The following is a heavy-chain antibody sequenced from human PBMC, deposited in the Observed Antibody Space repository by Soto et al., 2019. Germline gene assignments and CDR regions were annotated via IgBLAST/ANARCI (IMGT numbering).Heavy chain of an antibody. CDR2: IHYTGNT. V-gene: IGHV4-39*01. Sequence: QLQLQESGPGLVKPSETLSLICTVSGDSISSGRYHWGWIRQPPGKGLEFIATIHYTGNTHYNPSLGSRVPIFVDTSKSQFSLRLSSVTAADTAVYYCARADGFGVGTPFMDYWGQGTLVTVSS. CDR3: ARADGFGVGTPFMDY. CDR1: GDSISSGRYH. D-gene: IGHD3-3*01. J-gene: IGHJ4*02.